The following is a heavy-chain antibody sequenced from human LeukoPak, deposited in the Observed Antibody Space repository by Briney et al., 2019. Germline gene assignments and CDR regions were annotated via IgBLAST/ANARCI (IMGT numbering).Heavy chain of an antibody. CDR1: GFSFITYG. CDR2: IRYDGSNR. CDR3: AKDRSMTTVTPFDN. V-gene: IGHV3-30*02. D-gene: IGHD4-17*01. Sequence: GGSLRLSRAASGFSFITYGIHWVGHAPGKGLEWVAFIRYDGSNRFYADSVRGRFTISRDNSKNTVYLQMNSLRAEDTAVYYCAKDRSMTTVTPFDNWGQGTLVAVSS. J-gene: IGHJ4*02.